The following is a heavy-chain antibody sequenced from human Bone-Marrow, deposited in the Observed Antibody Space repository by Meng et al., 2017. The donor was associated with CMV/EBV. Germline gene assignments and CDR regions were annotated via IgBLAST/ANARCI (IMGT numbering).Heavy chain of an antibody. CDR1: GFTFSSYS. V-gene: IGHV3-21*01. J-gene: IGHJ6*02. CDR2: ISSSSYI. Sequence: GESLKISCAASGFTFSSYSMNWVRQAPGKGLEWVSSISSSSYIYYADSVKGRFTISRDNAKNSLYLQMNSLRAEDTAVYYCARDKRVVPAAIAHYYGMDVWGQGTTVTVSS. CDR3: ARDKRVVPAAIAHYYGMDV. D-gene: IGHD2-2*01.